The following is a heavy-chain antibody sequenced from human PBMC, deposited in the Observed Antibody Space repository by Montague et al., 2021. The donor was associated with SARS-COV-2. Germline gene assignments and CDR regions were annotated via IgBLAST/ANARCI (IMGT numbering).Heavy chain of an antibody. D-gene: IGHD3-10*01. CDR1: GGSISSHF. CDR2: INNSGGT. Sequence: SETLSLTCTVSGGSISSHFWSWTRRPPGKGLEWIGYINNSGGTNXKTSLKSRVTVSVDTTKNQFSLKVNSVIAADTAVYYCERATTVRGAGNWFDAWGQGTQVIVSS. V-gene: IGHV4-59*11. CDR3: ERATTVRGAGNWFDA. J-gene: IGHJ5*02.